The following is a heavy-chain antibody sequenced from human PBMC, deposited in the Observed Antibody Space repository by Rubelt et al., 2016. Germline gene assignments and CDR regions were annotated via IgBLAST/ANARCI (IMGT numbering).Heavy chain of an antibody. J-gene: IGHJ6*02. D-gene: IGHD1-14*01. CDR1: GGSISSYY. CDR3: AREKGGGPELGRVYYYGMDV. V-gene: IGHV4-59*01. Sequence: QVQLQESGPGLVKPSETLSLTCTVSGGSISSYYWSWIRQPPGKGLEWIGYIYYSGSTNYNPSLKSRVTISVDTSKNQCSLKLSSVTAADTAVYYCAREKGGGPELGRVYYYGMDVWGQGTTVTVSS. CDR2: IYYSGST.